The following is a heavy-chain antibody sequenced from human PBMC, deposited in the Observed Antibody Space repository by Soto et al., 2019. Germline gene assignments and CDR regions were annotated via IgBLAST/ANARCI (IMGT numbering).Heavy chain of an antibody. CDR2: IDPSDSYT. CDR3: ARHVDSSSYYGMDV. V-gene: IGHV5-10-1*01. Sequence: GESLKISCKGSGYSFTSYWISWVRQMPGKGLEWMGRIDPSDSYTDYSPSFQGHVAISADKSISTAYLQWSSLKASDTAMYYCARHVDSSSYYGMDVWGQGTTVTVSS. J-gene: IGHJ6*02. CDR1: GYSFTSYW. D-gene: IGHD6-6*01.